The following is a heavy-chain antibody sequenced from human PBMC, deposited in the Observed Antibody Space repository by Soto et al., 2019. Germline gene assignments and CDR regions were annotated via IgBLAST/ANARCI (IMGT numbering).Heavy chain of an antibody. Sequence: GGSLRLSCAASGFTFSSYSMNWVRQAPGKGLEWVSSISSGSSYIYYADSVKGRFTISRDNAKNSLYLQVNSLRAEDTAVYYCARGPLEGYRYGYSDYWGQGTLVTVSS. D-gene: IGHD5-18*01. CDR3: ARGPLEGYRYGYSDY. CDR1: GFTFSSYS. CDR2: ISSGSSYI. V-gene: IGHV3-21*01. J-gene: IGHJ4*02.